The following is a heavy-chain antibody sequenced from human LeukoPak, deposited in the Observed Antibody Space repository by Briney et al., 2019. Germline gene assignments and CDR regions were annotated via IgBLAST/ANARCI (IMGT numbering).Heavy chain of an antibody. CDR3: ARGRIRLLDY. D-gene: IGHD5-18*01. CDR1: GGSISSGSYY. J-gene: IGHJ4*02. CDR2: IYTSGST. V-gene: IGHV4-61*02. Sequence: NPSETLSLTCTVSGGSISSGSYYWSWIRQPAGKGLEWIGRIYTSGSTNYNPSLKSRVTISVDTSKNQFSLKLSSVTAADTAVYYCARGRIRLLDYWGQGTLVTVSS.